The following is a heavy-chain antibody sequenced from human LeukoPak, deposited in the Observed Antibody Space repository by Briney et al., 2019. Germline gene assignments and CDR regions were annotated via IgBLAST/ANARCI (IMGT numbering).Heavy chain of an antibody. Sequence: GASVKVSCKASGYTFTSYGISWVRQAPGQGLEWMGWISAYNGNTNYAQKLQGRVTMTTDTSTSTAYMELRSLRSDDTAVYYCARSGGEGYFDWSETYYYYMDVWGKGTTVTISS. J-gene: IGHJ6*03. CDR2: ISAYNGNT. D-gene: IGHD3-9*01. CDR1: GYTFTSYG. V-gene: IGHV1-18*01. CDR3: ARSGGEGYFDWSETYYYYMDV.